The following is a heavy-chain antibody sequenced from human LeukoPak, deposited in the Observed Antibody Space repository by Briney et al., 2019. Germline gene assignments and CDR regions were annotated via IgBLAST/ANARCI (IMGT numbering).Heavy chain of an antibody. Sequence: GASVKVSCKASGGTFSSYAISWVRQAPGQGLEWMGGIIPIFGTANYAQKFQGRVTITADKSTSTAYMELSSLRSEDTAVYYCARDRHYGGNTYDYWGQGTLVTVSS. V-gene: IGHV1-69*06. D-gene: IGHD4-23*01. CDR3: ARDRHYGGNTYDY. CDR2: IIPIFGTA. J-gene: IGHJ4*02. CDR1: GGTFSSYA.